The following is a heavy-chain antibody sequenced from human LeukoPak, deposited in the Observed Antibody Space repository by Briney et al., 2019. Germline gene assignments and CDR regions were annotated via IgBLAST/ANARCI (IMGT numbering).Heavy chain of an antibody. D-gene: IGHD5-18*01. CDR2: IIPIFGIA. J-gene: IGHJ4*02. CDR3: ARGYTAMVSSLLDY. V-gene: IGHV1-69*04. CDR1: GGTFSSYA. Sequence: ASVKVSCKASGGTFSSYAISWVRPAPGQGGEWMGRIIPIFGIANYAQKFRGRVTITADKSTSTAYMELSSLRSEDTAVYYCARGYTAMVSSLLDYWGQGTLVTVSS.